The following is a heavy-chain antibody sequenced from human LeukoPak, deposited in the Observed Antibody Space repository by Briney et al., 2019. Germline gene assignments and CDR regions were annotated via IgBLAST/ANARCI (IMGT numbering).Heavy chain of an antibody. J-gene: IGHJ5*01. Sequence: SETLSLTCSVSGASVTSHSWSWIRQPPGKQLESIGMIYNSVTTNYRPSLKSRDTISVDASKNQLSLKLSSVTAADTAVYYCARGGASSHWFGSWGQGTLVTVSS. CDR1: GASVTSHS. CDR3: ARGGASSHWFGS. D-gene: IGHD6-13*01. V-gene: IGHV4-59*02. CDR2: IYNSVTT.